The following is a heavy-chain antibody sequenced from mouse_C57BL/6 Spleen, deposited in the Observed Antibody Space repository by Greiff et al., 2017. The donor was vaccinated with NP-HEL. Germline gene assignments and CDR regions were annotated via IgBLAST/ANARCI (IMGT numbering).Heavy chain of an antibody. V-gene: IGHV5-6*01. CDR2: ISSGGSYT. D-gene: IGHD2-2*01. Sequence: EVKLMESGGDLVKPGGSLKLSCAASGFTFSSYGMSWVRQTPDKRLEWVATISSGGSYTHYPDSVKGRFTISRDNAKNTLYLQMSSLKSEDTAMYYCARHDMVTTYAMDYWGQGTSVTVSS. CDR1: GFTFSSYG. CDR3: ARHDMVTTYAMDY. J-gene: IGHJ4*01.